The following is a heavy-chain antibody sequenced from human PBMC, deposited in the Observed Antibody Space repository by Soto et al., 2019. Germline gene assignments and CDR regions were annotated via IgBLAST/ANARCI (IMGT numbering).Heavy chain of an antibody. D-gene: IGHD3-10*01. CDR1: GGSISSSSYY. Sequence: QLQLQESGPGLVKPSETLSLTCTVSGGSISSSSYYWGWIRQPPGKGLEWIGSIYYSGSTYYNPSLKSGVPISVDTSKNQFSLKLSSVTAADTAVYYCARATGGLLWFGELLSQTQPYFDYWGQGTLVTVSS. CDR2: IYYSGST. J-gene: IGHJ4*02. V-gene: IGHV4-39*01. CDR3: ARATGGLLWFGELLSQTQPYFDY.